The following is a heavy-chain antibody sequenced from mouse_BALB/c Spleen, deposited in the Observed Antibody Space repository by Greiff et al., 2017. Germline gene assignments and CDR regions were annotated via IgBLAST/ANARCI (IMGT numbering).Heavy chain of an antibody. CDR2: IRNKANGYTT. J-gene: IGHJ2*01. D-gene: IGHD1-1*01. CDR1: GFTFTDYY. V-gene: IGHV7-3*02. CDR3: ARVYGGSWNYFDY. Sequence: DVKLVESGGGLVQPGGSLRLSCATSGFTFTDYYMSWVRQPPGKALEWLGFIRNKANGYTTEYSASVKGRFTISRDNSQSILYLQMNTLRAEDSATYYCARVYGGSWNYFDYWGQGTTLTVSS.